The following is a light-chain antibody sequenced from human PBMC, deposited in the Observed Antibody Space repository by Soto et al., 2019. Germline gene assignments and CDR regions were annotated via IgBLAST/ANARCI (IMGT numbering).Light chain of an antibody. J-gene: IGLJ3*02. CDR2: GNS. CDR3: QSYDSSLSGSV. CDR1: SSNIGAGYH. Sequence: QSVLTQPPSVSGAPGQRVTISCTGGSSNIGAGYHVHWYQQLPGTAPKLLIYGNSNRPSGVPHRFSGSKSGTSASLAITGLQAEDEADYYCQSYDSSLSGSVFGGGTQLTFL. V-gene: IGLV1-40*01.